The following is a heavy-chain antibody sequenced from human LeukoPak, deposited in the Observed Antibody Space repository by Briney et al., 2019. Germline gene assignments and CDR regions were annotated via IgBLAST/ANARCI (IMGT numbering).Heavy chain of an antibody. J-gene: IGHJ4*02. V-gene: IGHV1-18*01. D-gene: IGHD3-10*01. CDR2: ISAYNGNT. CDR1: GYTFTSYG. Sequence: ASVKVSCKASGYTFTSYGISWVRQAPGQGLEWMGWISAYNGNTNYAQKLQGRVTMTTDTSTDTAYMELSSLRSEDTAVYYCARVLVSYGSGSYYNGLFDYWGQGTLVTVSS. CDR3: ARVLVSYGSGSYYNGLFDY.